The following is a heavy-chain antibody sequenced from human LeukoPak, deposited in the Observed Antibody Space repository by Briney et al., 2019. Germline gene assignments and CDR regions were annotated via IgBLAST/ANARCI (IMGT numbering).Heavy chain of an antibody. J-gene: IGHJ3*02. CDR3: ARRGYYDVLTGYFVAFDI. D-gene: IGHD3-9*01. V-gene: IGHV5-51*01. CDR2: IYPGDSDT. Sequence: GESLKISCKGSGYRFTSYWIGWVRQMPGKGLEWMGIIYPGDSDTRYGPSFQGQVTISADKSISTAYLQWSSLKASDTAMYYCARRGYYDVLTGYFVAFDIWGQGTMVTVSS. CDR1: GYRFTSYW.